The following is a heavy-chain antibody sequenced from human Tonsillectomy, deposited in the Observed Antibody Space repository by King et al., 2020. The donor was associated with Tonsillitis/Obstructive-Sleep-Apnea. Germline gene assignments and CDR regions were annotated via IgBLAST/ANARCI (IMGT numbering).Heavy chain of an antibody. D-gene: IGHD6-19*01. CDR2: IKQDGSEK. Sequence: VQLVESGGGLVQPGGSLRLSCAASGFTFSTYYMTWVRRAPGKGLEWVANIKQDGSEKYYVESVKGRFTISRDNAKNSLYLQMNSLRDEDTAVYYCAGEEGCLDPWVEGTLVIVSS. CDR3: AGEEGCLDP. CDR1: GFTFSTYY. V-gene: IGHV3-7*03. J-gene: IGHJ5*02.